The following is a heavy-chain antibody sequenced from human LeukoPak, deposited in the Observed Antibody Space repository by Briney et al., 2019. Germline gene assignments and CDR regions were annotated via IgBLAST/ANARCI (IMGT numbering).Heavy chain of an antibody. V-gene: IGHV4-59*01. CDR2: IYYSGST. CDR1: GGSISSYY. CDR3: ARGRDGYSG. J-gene: IGHJ4*02. Sequence: SETLSLTCTVSGGSISSYYWSRIRQPPGKGLEWIGYIYYSGSTNYNPSLKSRVTISVDTSKNQFSLKLSSVTAADTAVYYCARGRDGYSGWGQGTLVTVSS. D-gene: IGHD5-24*01.